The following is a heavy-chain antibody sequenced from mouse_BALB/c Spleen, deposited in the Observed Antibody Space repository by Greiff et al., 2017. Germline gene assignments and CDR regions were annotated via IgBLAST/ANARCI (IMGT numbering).Heavy chain of an antibody. CDR2: INPSNGRT. D-gene: IGHD2-2*01. CDR1: GYTFTSYW. CDR3: ARREPYGYDGAFDY. V-gene: IGHV1S81*02. J-gene: IGHJ2*01. Sequence: QVQLQQPGAELVKPGASVKLSCKASGYTFTSYWMHWVKQRPGQGLEWIGEINPSNGRTIYNQKFKGKATLTVDKSSSTAYMELRSLTSEDTAVYYCARREPYGYDGAFDYWGQGTTLTVSS.